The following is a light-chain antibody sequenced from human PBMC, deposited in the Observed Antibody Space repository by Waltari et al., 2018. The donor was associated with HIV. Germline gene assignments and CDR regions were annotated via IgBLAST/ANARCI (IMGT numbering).Light chain of an antibody. J-gene: IGKJ2*01. CDR3: MQALQTPLT. Sequence: DIVMTQSPLSLPVTPGEPASISCRSSQSLLDTNGYKFLNWYLQKPGQSPQLPIYLNSNRASGVPDRFNGSGSGTDFTLKINKVEAEDVGVYFCMQALQTPLTFGQGTKLEIK. CDR1: QSLLDTNGYKF. V-gene: IGKV2-28*01. CDR2: LNS.